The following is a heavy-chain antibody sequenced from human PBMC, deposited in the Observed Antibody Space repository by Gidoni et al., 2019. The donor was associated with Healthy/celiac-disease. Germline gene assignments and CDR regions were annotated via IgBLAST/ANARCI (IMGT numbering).Heavy chain of an antibody. V-gene: IGHV1-69*01. D-gene: IGHD2-15*01. CDR2: IIPIVGTA. CDR3: ARDALGYCSGGSCYSGAFDI. CDR1: GGTFSSYA. Sequence: QVQLVQSGAEVKKHGSSVKVSCKASGGTFSSYALSWVRQATGQGLEWMGGIIPIVGTANYAQKCQGRVTITADESTSTAYMELSSLRSEDTAVYYCARDALGYCSGGSCYSGAFDIWGQGTMVTVSS. J-gene: IGHJ3*02.